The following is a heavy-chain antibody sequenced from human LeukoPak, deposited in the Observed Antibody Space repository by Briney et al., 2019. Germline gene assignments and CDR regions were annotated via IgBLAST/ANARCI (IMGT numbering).Heavy chain of an antibody. J-gene: IGHJ4*02. CDR2: IYYSGST. Sequence: SETLSLTCTVSGGSISSYYWSWIRQPPGKGLEWIGYIYYSGSTNYNPSLKSRVTISVDTSKNQFSLKLSSVTAADTAVYYCARVSGWYLFDYWGQGTLVTVSS. CDR3: ARVSGWYLFDY. CDR1: GGSISSYY. D-gene: IGHD6-19*01. V-gene: IGHV4-59*12.